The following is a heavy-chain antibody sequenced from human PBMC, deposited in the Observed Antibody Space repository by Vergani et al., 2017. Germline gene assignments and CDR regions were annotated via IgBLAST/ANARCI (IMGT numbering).Heavy chain of an antibody. CDR1: GFTFSTYW. V-gene: IGHV3-7*01. J-gene: IGHJ4*02. CDR2: IKQDGSEK. CDR3: ARELVAGTKEIDY. D-gene: IGHD6-19*01. Sequence: EVDLVESGGGLVQPGGSLRLSCAASGFTFSTYWMTWVRQAPRKGLEWVASIKQDGSEKQYVDSVKGRFTISRDNVRNLVFLEMHDLRVADTAVYYCARELVAGTKEIDYWGQGTLVTVSS.